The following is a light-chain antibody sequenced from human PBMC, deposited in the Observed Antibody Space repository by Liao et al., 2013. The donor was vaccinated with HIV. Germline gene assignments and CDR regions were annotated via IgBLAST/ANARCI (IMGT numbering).Light chain of an antibody. J-gene: IGLJ2*01. CDR1: NLSNILGNKY. CDR2: QDS. Sequence: SYGLTQPPSVSVSTGQTASITCYGDNLSNILGNKYLHWYLQRPGQSPVLVIYQDSKRPSGIPGRFSGSNSGSTATLTISRVEAGDEADYYCQVWDRSSDVRVFGGGTKLTVL. CDR3: QVWDRSSDVRV. V-gene: IGLV3-1*01.